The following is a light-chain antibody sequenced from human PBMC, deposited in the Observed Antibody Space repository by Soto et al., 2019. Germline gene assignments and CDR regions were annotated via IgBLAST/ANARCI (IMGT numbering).Light chain of an antibody. CDR3: QQRSNWPRELT. J-gene: IGKJ4*01. Sequence: EIVMTQSPATLSVSPGERATLSCRASQSVSSNLAWYQQKPGQAPRLLIYGASTRATGIPARFSGSGSGTEFTLTISSLQSEDFAVYYCQQRSNWPRELTFGGGTKVEIK. CDR2: GAS. CDR1: QSVSSN. V-gene: IGKV3-15*01.